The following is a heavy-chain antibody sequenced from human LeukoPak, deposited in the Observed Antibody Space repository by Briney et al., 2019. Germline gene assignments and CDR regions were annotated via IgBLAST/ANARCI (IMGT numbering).Heavy chain of an antibody. CDR3: ARDSVEQGFDY. V-gene: IGHV4-59*01. D-gene: IGHD1/OR15-1a*01. CDR1: GGSLSSYY. CDR2: MYYSGST. J-gene: IGHJ4*02. Sequence: PAETLSLTCTVSGGSLSSYYWRWIRQPPGKGLEGIGYMYYSGSTNYNPSLKSRGEISVDTSKSQFSLHLSSVTAADAAVYYCARDSVEQGFDYWGQGALVTVCS.